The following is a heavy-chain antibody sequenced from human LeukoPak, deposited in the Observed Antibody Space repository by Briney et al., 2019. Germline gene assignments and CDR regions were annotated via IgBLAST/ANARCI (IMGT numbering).Heavy chain of an antibody. D-gene: IGHD6-13*01. CDR2: IKSKTDGGTT. J-gene: IGHJ4*02. CDR3: DTEWMGIGDH. Sequence: PGGSLRLSCAASGFTFSHAWTSWVRQAPGKGLEWVGRIKSKTDGGTTDYAVPVKGRFTISRDDSKDTLYLQMNSLKSEDTAVYYCDTEWMGIGDHWGQGTLVTVSS. V-gene: IGHV3-15*01. CDR1: GFTFSHAW.